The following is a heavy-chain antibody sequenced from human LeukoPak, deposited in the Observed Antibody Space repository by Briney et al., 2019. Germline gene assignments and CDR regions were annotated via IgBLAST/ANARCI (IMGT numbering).Heavy chain of an antibody. J-gene: IGHJ4*02. V-gene: IGHV4-4*07. CDR1: GGSISNYY. CDR3: ARGQEGYYYDSTGYPASFDS. Sequence: SETLSLTCSVSGGSISNYYWSWIRQPAGKGLEWTGRIYTSGSSNYNNYNPSLKSRVTMSVDASKNQVSLKLSSVTAADTAVYYCARGQEGYYYDSTGYPASFDSWGQGTLVIVSS. CDR2: IYTSGSSNYN. D-gene: IGHD3-22*01.